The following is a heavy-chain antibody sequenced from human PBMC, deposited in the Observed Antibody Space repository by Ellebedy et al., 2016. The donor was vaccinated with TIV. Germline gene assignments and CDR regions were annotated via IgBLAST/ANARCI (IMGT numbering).Heavy chain of an antibody. D-gene: IGHD3-16*01. V-gene: IGHV3-7*01. CDR1: GFSFRSYW. J-gene: IGHJ5*02. CDR3: ARRGSYGDYAVQVNSWFDR. CDR2: IYQDGSTQ. Sequence: GGSLRLSCVASGFSFRSYWMSRVRQAPGKGLEWVANIYQDGSTQYYVDSVKGRFTISRDNAKNSLFLQMNSLRVEDTAVYYCARRGSYGDYAVQVNSWFDRWGRGTLVSVSS.